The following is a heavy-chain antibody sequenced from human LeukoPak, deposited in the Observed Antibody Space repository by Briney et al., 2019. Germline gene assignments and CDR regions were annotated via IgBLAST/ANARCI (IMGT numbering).Heavy chain of an antibody. J-gene: IGHJ6*03. D-gene: IGHD6-6*01. Sequence: PGGSLRLSCAASGFTFSSYEMNWVRQAPGKGLEWVSYISSSSSTIYYADSVKGRFTISRDNAKNSLYLQMNSLRAEDTAVYYCARGTKYSSSSYYYYMDVWGKGTTVTVSS. CDR3: ARGTKYSSSSYYYYMDV. CDR2: ISSSSSTI. V-gene: IGHV3-48*01. CDR1: GFTFSSYE.